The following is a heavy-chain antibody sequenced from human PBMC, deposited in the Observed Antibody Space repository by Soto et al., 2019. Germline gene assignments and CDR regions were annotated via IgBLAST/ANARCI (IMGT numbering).Heavy chain of an antibody. Sequence: QVQLVQSGAEVRKPGSSVKVSCKASGLTYSSSAISWVRQAPGQGPEWMGGINPIPGTPDYAPKFQGRVTITADESTRTVYMDLGSLRSEDTAMYYCARGGVDVVATSAFDYWGQGTLVTVSS. J-gene: IGHJ4*02. CDR1: GLTYSSSA. CDR2: INPIPGTP. V-gene: IGHV1-69*01. CDR3: ARGGVDVVATSAFDY. D-gene: IGHD5-12*01.